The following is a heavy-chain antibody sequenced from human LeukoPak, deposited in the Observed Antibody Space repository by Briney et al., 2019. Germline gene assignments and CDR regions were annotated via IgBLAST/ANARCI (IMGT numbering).Heavy chain of an antibody. D-gene: IGHD3-16*02. J-gene: IGHJ4*02. V-gene: IGHV4-34*01. CDR2: INHSGST. Sequence: SETLSLTCAVYGGSFSGYYWSWIRQPPGKGLEWIGEINHSGSTNYHPSLKSRVTISVDTSKNQFSLKLSSVTAADTAVYYCARRKITFGGVIVYYFDYWGQGTLVTVSS. CDR1: GGSFSGYY. CDR3: ARRKITFGGVIVYYFDY.